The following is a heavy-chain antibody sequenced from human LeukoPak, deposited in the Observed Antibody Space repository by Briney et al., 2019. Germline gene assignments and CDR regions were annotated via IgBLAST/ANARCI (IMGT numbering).Heavy chain of an antibody. J-gene: IGHJ3*02. CDR2: ISSSGSTI. CDR3: ARDGGWDAFDI. CDR1: GFTFSSYE. D-gene: IGHD6-19*01. Sequence: GGSLRLSCAASGFTFSSYEMNWVRQAPGKGLEGVSYISSSGSTIYYADSVKGRFTISRDNAKNSLYLQMNSLRAEDTAVYYCARDGGWDAFDIWGEATMVTVSP. V-gene: IGHV3-48*03.